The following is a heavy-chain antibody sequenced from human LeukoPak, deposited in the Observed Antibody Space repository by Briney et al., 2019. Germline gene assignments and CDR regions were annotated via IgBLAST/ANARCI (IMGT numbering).Heavy chain of an antibody. V-gene: IGHV3-30*18. CDR2: ISYDGSNK. D-gene: IGHD6-6*01. Sequence: GGSLRLSCAAPGFTFSSYGMHSVRQAPGKGLEWVAVISYDGSNKYYADSVKGRFTISRDNSKNALYLQMNSLRAEDTALYYGAKDTSSSTWGQGTLLTVFS. CDR1: GFTFSSYG. J-gene: IGHJ4*02. CDR3: AKDTSSST.